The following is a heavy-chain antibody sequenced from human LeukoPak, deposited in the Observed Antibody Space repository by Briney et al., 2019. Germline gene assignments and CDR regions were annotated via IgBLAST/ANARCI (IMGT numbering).Heavy chain of an antibody. CDR3: ASQPYYYGSGSYHYYYMDV. D-gene: IGHD3-10*01. CDR2: INPNSGGT. Sequence: GASVKVSCKASGYTFITYGITWVRQAPGQGLEWMGWINPNSGGTNYAQKFQGRVTMTRDTSISTAYMELSRLRSDDTAVYYCASQPYYYGSGSYHYYYMDVWGKGTTVTVSS. J-gene: IGHJ6*03. V-gene: IGHV1-2*02. CDR1: GYTFITYG.